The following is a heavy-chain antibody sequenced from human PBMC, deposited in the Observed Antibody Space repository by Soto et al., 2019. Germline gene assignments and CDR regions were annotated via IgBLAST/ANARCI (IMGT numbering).Heavy chain of an antibody. Sequence: HPGGSLRLSCVASGFRFSSYGIHWVRQAPGKGLEWVGVISSDGKTTYYADSVKGRFTISRDNSRNTLYLQMDSLRPEDTAVYYCAKEIAVAGDLDYWGHGTLVTV. V-gene: IGHV3-30*18. CDR3: AKEIAVAGDLDY. CDR1: GFRFSSYG. D-gene: IGHD6-19*01. J-gene: IGHJ4*01. CDR2: ISSDGKTT.